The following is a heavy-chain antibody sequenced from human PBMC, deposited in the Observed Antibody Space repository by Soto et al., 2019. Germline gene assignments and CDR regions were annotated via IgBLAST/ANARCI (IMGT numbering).Heavy chain of an antibody. CDR3: ARDAFEVAGLEF. CDR1: NYTFIHYG. J-gene: IGHJ4*02. V-gene: IGHV1-18*01. Sequence: QVQLEQSGPEMRKPGASVKVSCKASNYTFIHYGITWVRQAPGQGIEWRGWVSPYNGDTHYAQNLQDSVAMTTDTSTNTAYLELRSLRSDDTAIYYCARDAFEVAGLEFWGQGTLVTVSS. CDR2: VSPYNGDT. D-gene: IGHD6-19*01.